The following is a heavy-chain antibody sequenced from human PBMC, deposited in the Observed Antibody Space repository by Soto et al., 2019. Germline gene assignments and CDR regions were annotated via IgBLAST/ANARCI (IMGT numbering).Heavy chain of an antibody. CDR2: IDPYDSYT. Sequence: GESLKISCKGSGYNFNNYWINWVRQMPGKGLEWMGRIDPYDSYTNYSPSFQGHVTISVDTSSSTAYLQWSSLKASDTAMYYCARPPLPGFGKYDMDVWGQGTTVTVS. CDR1: GYNFNNYW. V-gene: IGHV5-10-1*01. J-gene: IGHJ6*02. D-gene: IGHD3-10*01. CDR3: ARPPLPGFGKYDMDV.